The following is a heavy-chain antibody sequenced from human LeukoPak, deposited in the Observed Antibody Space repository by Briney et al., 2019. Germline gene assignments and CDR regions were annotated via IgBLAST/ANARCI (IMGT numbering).Heavy chain of an antibody. CDR1: GFTVSSNY. CDR3: ARDSLGMGWFGP. Sequence: GGSLRLSCAASGFTVSSNYMSWVRQAPGKGLEWVSVIYSGGSTYYADSVKGRFTISRDNSKNTLYLQMNSLRAEDTAVYYCARDSLGMGWFGPWGQGTLVTVSS. J-gene: IGHJ5*02. CDR2: IYSGGST. V-gene: IGHV3-53*01. D-gene: IGHD7-27*01.